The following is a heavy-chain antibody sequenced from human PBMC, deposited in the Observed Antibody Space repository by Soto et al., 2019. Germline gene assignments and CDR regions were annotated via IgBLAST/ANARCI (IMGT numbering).Heavy chain of an antibody. V-gene: IGHV3-23*01. CDR3: AKALGSSGYPSPLDHIPYYGMDV. CDR2: ISGSGGST. CDR1: GFTFSSYA. J-gene: IGHJ6*02. D-gene: IGHD3-22*01. Sequence: LGGSLRLSCAASGFTFSSYAMSWVRQAPGKGLEWVSAISGSGGSTYYADSVKGRFTISRDNSKNTLYLQMNSLRAEDTAVYYCAKALGSSGYPSPLDHIPYYGMDVWGQGTTVTVSS.